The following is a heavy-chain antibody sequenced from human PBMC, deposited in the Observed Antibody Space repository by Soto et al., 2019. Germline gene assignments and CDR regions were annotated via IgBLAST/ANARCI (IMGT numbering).Heavy chain of an antibody. CDR2: IYYSGST. D-gene: IGHD1-7*01. J-gene: IGHJ3*02. CDR3: ARGDNWNYSAFDI. CDR1: GGSISIYY. Sequence: PSETLSVTCIVSGGSISIYYWSWIRQPPGKGLEWIGYIYYSGSTNYNPSLKSRVTISVDTSKNQFSLKLSSVTAADTAVYYCARGDNWNYSAFDIWGQGTMVTVSS. V-gene: IGHV4-59*01.